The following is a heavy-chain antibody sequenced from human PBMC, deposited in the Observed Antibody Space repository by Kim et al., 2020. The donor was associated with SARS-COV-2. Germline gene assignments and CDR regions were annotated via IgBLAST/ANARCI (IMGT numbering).Heavy chain of an antibody. Sequence: SETLSLTCTVSGGSISSGGYYWSWIRQHPGKGLEWIGYIYYSGSTYYNPSLKSRVTISVDTSKNQFSLKLSSVTAADTAVYYCARRSTSGSVGGFDYWGQGTLVTVSS. CDR3: ARRSTSGSVGGFDY. J-gene: IGHJ4*02. CDR1: GGSISSGGYY. D-gene: IGHD3-22*01. CDR2: IYYSGST. V-gene: IGHV4-31*03.